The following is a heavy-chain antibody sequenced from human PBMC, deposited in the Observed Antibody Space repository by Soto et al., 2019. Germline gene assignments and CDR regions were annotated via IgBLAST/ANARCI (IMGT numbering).Heavy chain of an antibody. Sequence: GESLKISCKGSGYSFTSYWIGWVHQMPGKGLEWMGIIYPGDSDTRYSPSFQGQVTISADKSISTAYLQWSSLKASDTAMYYCARLRARPPYYYYGMDVWGQGTTVTVSS. V-gene: IGHV5-51*07. D-gene: IGHD6-6*01. CDR1: GYSFTSYW. CDR2: IYPGDSDT. CDR3: ARLRARPPYYYYGMDV. J-gene: IGHJ6*02.